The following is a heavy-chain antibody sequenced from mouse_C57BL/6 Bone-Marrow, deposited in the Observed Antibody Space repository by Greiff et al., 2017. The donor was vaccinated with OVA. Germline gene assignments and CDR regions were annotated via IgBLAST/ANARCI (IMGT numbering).Heavy chain of an antibody. CDR3: ARNYYGSFMTGFDY. V-gene: IGHV2-2*01. CDR1: GFSLTSYG. CDR2: IWSGGST. D-gene: IGHD1-1*01. J-gene: IGHJ2*01. Sequence: QVQLQQSGPGLVQPSQSLSITCTVSGFSLTSYGVHWVRQSPGKGLEWLGVIWSGGSTDYNAAFISRLSISKDNSKSQVFFKMNSLQADDTAIYYCARNYYGSFMTGFDYWGQGTTLTVSS.